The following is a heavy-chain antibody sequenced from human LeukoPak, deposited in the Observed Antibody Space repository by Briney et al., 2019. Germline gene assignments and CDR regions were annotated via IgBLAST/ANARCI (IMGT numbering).Heavy chain of an antibody. D-gene: IGHD2-2*02. J-gene: IGHJ5*02. Sequence: SETLSLTCTVSGGSISSYYWSWLRQPAGKGLEWIGRIYTSGSTNYNPSLKSRVTMSVDTAKNQFSLKLSSVTAADTAVYYRARHLYLRNWLDPWGQGTLVTVSS. V-gene: IGHV4-4*07. CDR3: ARHLYLRNWLDP. CDR1: GGSISSYY. CDR2: IYTSGST.